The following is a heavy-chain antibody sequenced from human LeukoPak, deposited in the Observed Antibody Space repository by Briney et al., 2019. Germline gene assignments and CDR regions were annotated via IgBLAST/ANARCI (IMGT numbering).Heavy chain of an antibody. CDR2: ISYDGSNK. D-gene: IGHD2-2*01. CDR3: AKDNGDIVVVPAALDY. J-gene: IGHJ4*02. V-gene: IGHV3-30*18. CDR1: GFTFSSYG. Sequence: GGSLRLSCAASGFTFSSYGMHWVRQAPGKGLEWVAVISYDGSNKYYADSVKGRFTISRDNSKNTLYLQMNSLRAEDTAVYYCAKDNGDIVVVPAALDYWGQGTLVTVSS.